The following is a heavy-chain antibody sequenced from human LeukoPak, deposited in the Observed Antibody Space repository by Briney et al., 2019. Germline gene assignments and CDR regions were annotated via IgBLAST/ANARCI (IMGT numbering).Heavy chain of an antibody. CDR2: INHSGST. Sequence: PSETLSLTCAVYGGSFSGYYWSWIRQPPGKGLEWIGEINHSGSTNYNPSLKSRVTISVDTSKNQFSLKLSSVTAADTAVYYCARGSITIFGVVIIDYYFDYWGQGTLVTVSS. CDR1: GGSFSGYY. CDR3: ARGSITIFGVVIIDYYFDY. J-gene: IGHJ4*02. D-gene: IGHD3-3*01. V-gene: IGHV4-34*01.